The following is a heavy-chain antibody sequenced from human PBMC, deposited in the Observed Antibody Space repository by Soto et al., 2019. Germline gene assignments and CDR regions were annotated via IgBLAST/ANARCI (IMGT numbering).Heavy chain of an antibody. J-gene: IGHJ3*02. D-gene: IGHD6-19*01. Sequence: EVQLVESGGGLVQPGRSLRLSCAASGFTFDDYAMHWVRQAPGKGLEWVSGISWNSGSIGYADSVKGRFTISRDNAKNSLYLQMNSLRAEDTALYYCASVSGWYYAFDIWGQGTMVTVSS. CDR3: ASVSGWYYAFDI. CDR2: ISWNSGSI. CDR1: GFTFDDYA. V-gene: IGHV3-9*01.